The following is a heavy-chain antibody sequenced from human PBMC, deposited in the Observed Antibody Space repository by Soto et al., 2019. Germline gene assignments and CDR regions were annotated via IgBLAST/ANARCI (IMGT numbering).Heavy chain of an antibody. Sequence: GGSLRLSCAASGFTFSIYSMSWVRQAPGKGLEWVSHISSSSSPIYYADSVRGRFTISRDNAKNSLYLQMNSLRDEDTAVYYCARVDTTGYDHWGQGTLVTVSS. J-gene: IGHJ5*02. CDR1: GFTFSIYS. CDR3: ARVDTTGYDH. V-gene: IGHV3-48*02. D-gene: IGHD1-26*01. CDR2: ISSSSSPI.